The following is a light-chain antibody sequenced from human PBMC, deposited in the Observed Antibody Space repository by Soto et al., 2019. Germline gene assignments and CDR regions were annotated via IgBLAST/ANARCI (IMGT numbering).Light chain of an antibody. J-gene: IGLJ1*01. Sequence: QSVLTQSASVSGSPGQSITISCTGTSSDIGTYNLVSWYQQHPGKAPKLMIYEVSKRPSGASDRFSGSKSGNTASLTISGLQAEDEADYYCCSYAGSSYVFGAGTKVTVL. V-gene: IGLV2-23*02. CDR3: CSYAGSSYV. CDR1: SSDIGTYNL. CDR2: EVS.